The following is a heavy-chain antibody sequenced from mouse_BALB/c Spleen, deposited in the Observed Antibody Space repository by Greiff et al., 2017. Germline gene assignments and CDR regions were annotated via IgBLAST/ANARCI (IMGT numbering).Heavy chain of an antibody. Sequence: LVESGAELVRPGVSVKISCKGSGYTFTDYAMPWVKQSHAKSLEWIGVISTYYGDASYNQKFKGKATMTVDKSSSTAYMELARLTSEDSAIYYCARLNIYAMDYWGQGTSVTVSS. V-gene: IGHV1S137*01. CDR1: GYTFTDYA. CDR3: ARLNIYAMDY. CDR2: ISTYYGDA. J-gene: IGHJ4*01.